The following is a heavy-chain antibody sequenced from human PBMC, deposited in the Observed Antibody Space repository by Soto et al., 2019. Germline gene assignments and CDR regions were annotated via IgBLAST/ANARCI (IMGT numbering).Heavy chain of an antibody. CDR3: ARARGGSYGEAVDY. J-gene: IGHJ4*02. D-gene: IGHD1-26*01. V-gene: IGHV2-70*01. Sequence: RQPPGKALEWLALIDWDDDKYYSTSLKTRLTISKDTSKNQVVLTMTNMDPVDTATYYCARARGGSYGEAVDYWGQGTLVTVSS. CDR2: IDWDDDK.